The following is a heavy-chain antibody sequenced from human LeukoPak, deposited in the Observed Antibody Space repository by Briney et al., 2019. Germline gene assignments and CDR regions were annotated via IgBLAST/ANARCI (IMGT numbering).Heavy chain of an antibody. CDR2: ISYDGSNK. V-gene: IGHV3-30*07. D-gene: IGHD3-9*01. CDR1: GFTFSSYA. J-gene: IGHJ4*02. Sequence: GGSLRLSCAASGFTFSSYAMHWVRQAPGKGLEWVAVISYDGSNKYYADSVKGRFTISRDNSKNTLYLQMNSLRAEDTAVYYCARDYDILSKFDYWGQGTLVTVSS. CDR3: ARDYDILSKFDY.